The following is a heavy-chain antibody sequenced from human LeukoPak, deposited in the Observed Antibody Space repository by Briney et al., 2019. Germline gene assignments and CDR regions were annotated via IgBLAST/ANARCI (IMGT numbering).Heavy chain of an antibody. V-gene: IGHV3-21*01. CDR1: GFTLSSYS. CDR2: ISGSSSYI. Sequence: GGSLRLSCAASGFTLSSYSMNWVRQAPGKGLEWVSSISGSSSYIYYADSVKGRLTISRDNAKSSLYLQMNSLRAEDTAVYYCARSAGNVLTADYSYFDYWGQGTLVTVSS. CDR3: ARSAGNVLTADYSYFDY. J-gene: IGHJ4*02. D-gene: IGHD3-9*01.